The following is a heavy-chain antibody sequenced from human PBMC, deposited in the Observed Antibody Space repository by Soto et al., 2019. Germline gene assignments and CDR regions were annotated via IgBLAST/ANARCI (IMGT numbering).Heavy chain of an antibody. J-gene: IGHJ4*02. CDR1: GFTFSSYG. Sequence: GGSLRLSCAASGFTFSSYGMHWVRQAPGKGLEWVAVISYDGSNKYYADSVKGRFTISRDNSKNTLYLQMNSLRAEDTAVYYCAKDLQGFGELMGYWGQGTLVTVSS. V-gene: IGHV3-30*18. CDR2: ISYDGSNK. CDR3: AKDLQGFGELMGY. D-gene: IGHD3-10*01.